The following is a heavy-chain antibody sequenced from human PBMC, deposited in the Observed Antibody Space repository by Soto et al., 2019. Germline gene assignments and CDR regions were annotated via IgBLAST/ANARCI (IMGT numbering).Heavy chain of an antibody. J-gene: IGHJ4*02. D-gene: IGHD5-12*01. CDR1: GGSISSYY. Sequence: SETLSLTCTVAGGSISSYYWGWIRQPPGKGLEWIGSIYYSVNTYYNPSLKSRVTISVDTAKNQFSLKLSSVTAADTAVYYCARAVRGYSGYDSGTYFDYWGQGTLVTVSS. CDR2: IYYSVNT. V-gene: IGHV4-39*07. CDR3: ARAVRGYSGYDSGTYFDY.